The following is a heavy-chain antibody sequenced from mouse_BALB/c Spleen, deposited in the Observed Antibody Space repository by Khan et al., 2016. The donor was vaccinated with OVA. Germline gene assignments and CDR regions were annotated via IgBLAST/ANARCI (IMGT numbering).Heavy chain of an antibody. D-gene: IGHD2-10*01. J-gene: IGHJ4*01. CDR2: MWGDGTT. CDR3: ARQPYYHYNVMDY. Sequence: VELVESGPGLVAPSQSLSITCTISGFSLTDYGIHWVRQPPGKGLEWLVLMWGDGTTSYNSALKSRLTISKDNSKSQVFLKMNSLQTDDTAMYFCARQPYYHYNVMDYWGRGTSIPVSS. CDR1: GFSLTDYG. V-gene: IGHV2-6-1*01.